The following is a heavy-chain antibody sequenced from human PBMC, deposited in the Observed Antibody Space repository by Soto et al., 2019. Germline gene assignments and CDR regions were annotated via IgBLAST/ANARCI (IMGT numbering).Heavy chain of an antibody. V-gene: IGHV4-34*01. CDR2: INHSGST. CDR3: ARLHIVVVPAAIRWFDP. D-gene: IGHD2-2*02. CDR1: GGSFSGYY. Sequence: SETLSLTCAVYGGSFSGYYWSWIRQPPGKGLEWIGEINHSGSTNYNPSLKSRVTISVDTSKNQFSLKLSSVTAADTAVYYCARLHIVVVPAAIRWFDPWGQGTLVTVSS. J-gene: IGHJ5*02.